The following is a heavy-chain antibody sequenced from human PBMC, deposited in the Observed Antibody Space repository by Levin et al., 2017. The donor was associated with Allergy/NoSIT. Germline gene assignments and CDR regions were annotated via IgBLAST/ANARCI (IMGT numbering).Heavy chain of an antibody. D-gene: IGHD4-17*01. CDR1: GASFSGYY. CDR2: ISHREST. V-gene: IGHV4-34*01. J-gene: IGHJ3*02. CDR3: AVFSFRYGTFDI. Sequence: SETLSLTCAVYGASFSGYYWSWIRQPPGRGLEWIGEISHRESTTYNPSLKSRVTISLDTSGNQYFLRLDSVTAADTAIYYCAVFSFRYGTFDIWGQGTMVTVSS.